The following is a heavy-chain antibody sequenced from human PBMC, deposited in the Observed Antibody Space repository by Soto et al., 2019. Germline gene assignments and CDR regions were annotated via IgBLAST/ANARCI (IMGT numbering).Heavy chain of an antibody. CDR3: ARLGSSWYGNY. CDR1: GGSISSSSYY. Sequence: PSETLSLTCTVSGGSISSSSYYWGWIRQPPGKGLEWIGSIYYSGSTYYNPSLKSRVTISVDTSQNQFSLKLSSVTAADTAVYYCARLGSSWYGNYWGQGTLVTVSS. J-gene: IGHJ4*02. CDR2: IYYSGST. V-gene: IGHV4-39*01. D-gene: IGHD6-13*01.